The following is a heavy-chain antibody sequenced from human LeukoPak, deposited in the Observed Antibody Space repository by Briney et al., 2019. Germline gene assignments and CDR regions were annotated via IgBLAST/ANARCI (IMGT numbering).Heavy chain of an antibody. CDR1: GFAFSSYA. J-gene: IGHJ4*02. CDR2: ISGSGGST. D-gene: IGHD6-19*01. Sequence: GGSLRLSCAASGFAFSSYAMSWVRQAPGKGLEWVSAISGSGGSTYYADSVKGRFTISRDNSKNTLYLQMNSLRAEDTAVYYCAKDVYSSGWYTRGYWGQGTLVTVSS. CDR3: AKDVYSSGWYTRGY. V-gene: IGHV3-23*01.